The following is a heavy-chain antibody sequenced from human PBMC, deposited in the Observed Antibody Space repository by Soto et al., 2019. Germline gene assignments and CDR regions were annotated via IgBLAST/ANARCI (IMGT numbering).Heavy chain of an antibody. V-gene: IGHV1-69*13. CDR1: GGTFSSYA. J-gene: IGHJ6*02. Sequence: SVKVSCKASGGTFSSYAISWVRQAPGQGLEWMGGIIPIFGTANYAQKFQGRVTITADESTSTAYMELSSLRSEDTAVYYCARDPVVRGVISHYGMDVWGHGTTVTVSS. CDR2: IIPIFGTA. CDR3: ARDPVVRGVISHYGMDV. D-gene: IGHD3-10*01.